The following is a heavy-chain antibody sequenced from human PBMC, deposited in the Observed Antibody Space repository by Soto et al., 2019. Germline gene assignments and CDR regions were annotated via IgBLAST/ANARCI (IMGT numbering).Heavy chain of an antibody. CDR3: ARRYSYFDF. CDR2: ISGSGTPI. J-gene: IGHJ2*01. Sequence: QVQLVESGGGLVKPGGSLRLSCAASGFTFSNYYMNWIRQAPGKGLEWVSYISGSGTPIYYADSVKGRFTISRDNAKNSLYLQMDSLRADDTAVYYCARRYSYFDFWGRGTLVTVSS. CDR1: GFTFSNYY. V-gene: IGHV3-11*01.